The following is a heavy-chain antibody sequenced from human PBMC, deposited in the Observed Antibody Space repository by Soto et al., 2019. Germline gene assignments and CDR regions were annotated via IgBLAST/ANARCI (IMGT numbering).Heavy chain of an antibody. CDR3: ASQAHDSSRYPLIPYGMDV. Sequence: ASVKVSCKVSGYTLTELSMHWVRQAPGKGLEWMGGFDPEDGETIYAQKFQGRVTMTEDTSTDTAYMELSSLRSEDTAVYYCASQAHDSSRYPLIPYGMDVWGQGTTVTVSS. V-gene: IGHV1-24*01. J-gene: IGHJ6*02. CDR2: FDPEDGET. CDR1: GYTLTELS. D-gene: IGHD3-22*01.